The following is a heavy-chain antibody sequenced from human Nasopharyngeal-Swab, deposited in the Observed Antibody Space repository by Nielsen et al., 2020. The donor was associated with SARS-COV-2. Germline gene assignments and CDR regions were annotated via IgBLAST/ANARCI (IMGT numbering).Heavy chain of an antibody. CDR3: ARDGADFWSGMGFDY. CDR2: IYTSGST. D-gene: IGHD3-3*01. Sequence: GSLRLSCTVSGYSISSGYYWSWIRQPAGKGLEWIGRIYTSGSTNYNPSLKSRVTMSVDTSKNQFSLKLSPVTAADTAVYYCARDGADFWSGMGFDYWGQGTLVTVSS. CDR1: GYSISSGYY. V-gene: IGHV4-4*07. J-gene: IGHJ4*02.